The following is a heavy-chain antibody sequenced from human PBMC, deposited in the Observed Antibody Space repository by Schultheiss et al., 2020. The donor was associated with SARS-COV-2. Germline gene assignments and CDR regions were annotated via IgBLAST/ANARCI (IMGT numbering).Heavy chain of an antibody. V-gene: IGHV1-8*01. CDR1: GYTFTSYD. D-gene: IGHD5-24*01. J-gene: IGHJ4*02. Sequence: ASVKVSCKASGYTFTSYDINWVRQATGQGLEWMGWMNPNSGNTGYAQKFQGRVTMTRDTSTSTVYMELSSLRSEDTAVYYCARTSNPQSRIEMATIPSRYFDYWGQGTLVTVSS. CDR3: ARTSNPQSRIEMATIPSRYFDY. CDR2: MNPNSGNT.